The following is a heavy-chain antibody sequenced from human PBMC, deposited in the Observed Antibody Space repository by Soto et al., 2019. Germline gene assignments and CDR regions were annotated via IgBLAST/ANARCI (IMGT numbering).Heavy chain of an antibody. CDR1: TYA. V-gene: IGHV3-23*01. CDR2: ISGSGSFT. Sequence: TYAMNWVRQAPGKGLEWISAISGSGSFTHYADSVRGRFTISRDNSQNQLYLQMSNLRGDGTAMYYCAKIPTGSGSSKFDYWGQGIQVTVSS. D-gene: IGHD3-10*01. CDR3: AKIPTGSGSSKFDY. J-gene: IGHJ4*02.